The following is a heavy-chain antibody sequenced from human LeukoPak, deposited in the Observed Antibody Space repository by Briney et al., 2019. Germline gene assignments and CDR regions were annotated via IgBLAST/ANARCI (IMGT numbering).Heavy chain of an antibody. CDR2: ISYSGST. Sequence: PSETLSLTCTVSGGSISSYYWNWIRQPPGKGLEWIGYISYSGSTNYKSSLKSRVTISVDTSKNQFSLKLSSVTAADTAVYYCARVMEASSVYYNYLDCWGHGTLVTVSS. D-gene: IGHD3-22*01. J-gene: IGHJ4*01. V-gene: IGHV4-59*01. CDR1: GGSISSYY. CDR3: ARVMEASSVYYNYLDC.